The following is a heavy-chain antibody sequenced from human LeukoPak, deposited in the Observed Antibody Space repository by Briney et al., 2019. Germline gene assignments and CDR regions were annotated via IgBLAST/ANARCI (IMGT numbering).Heavy chain of an antibody. V-gene: IGHV1-3*01. D-gene: IGHD3-3*01. Sequence: ASVKVSCKASGYTLTSYAMHWVRQAPGQRLEWMGWINAGNGNTKYSQKFQGRVTITRDTSASTAYMKLSSLRSEDTAVYYCARDLTYYDFWSGYWAPAPGRGFFDYWGQGTLVTVSS. J-gene: IGHJ4*02. CDR3: ARDLTYYDFWSGYWAPAPGRGFFDY. CDR2: INAGNGNT. CDR1: GYTLTSYA.